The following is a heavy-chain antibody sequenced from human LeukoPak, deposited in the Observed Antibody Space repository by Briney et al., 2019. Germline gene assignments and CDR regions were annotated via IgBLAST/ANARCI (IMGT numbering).Heavy chain of an antibody. D-gene: IGHD5-12*01. CDR3: TRDQRSGYSGYDYYYYYYYMDV. CDR2: IYYSGST. CDR1: GGSISSSSYY. J-gene: IGHJ6*03. Sequence: EPSETLSLTCTVSGGSISSSSYYWGWIRQPPGEGLEWIGSIYYSGSTYYNPSLKSRVTISVDTSKNQFSLKLSSVTAADTAVYYCTRDQRSGYSGYDYYYYYYYMDVWGKGTTVTVSS. V-gene: IGHV4-39*07.